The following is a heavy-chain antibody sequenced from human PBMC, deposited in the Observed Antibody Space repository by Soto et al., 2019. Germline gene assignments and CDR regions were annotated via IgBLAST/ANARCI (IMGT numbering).Heavy chain of an antibody. Sequence: SETLSLTCTVSGGSVSSGSYYWSWIRQPPGKGLEWIGYIYYSGSTNYNPSLKSRVTISVDTSKNQFSLKLSSVTAADTAVYYCARTYYDILTGYYNSRGFDYWGQGTLVTVSS. CDR1: GGSVSSGSYY. CDR3: ARTYYDILTGYYNSRGFDY. J-gene: IGHJ4*02. V-gene: IGHV4-61*01. D-gene: IGHD3-9*01. CDR2: IYYSGST.